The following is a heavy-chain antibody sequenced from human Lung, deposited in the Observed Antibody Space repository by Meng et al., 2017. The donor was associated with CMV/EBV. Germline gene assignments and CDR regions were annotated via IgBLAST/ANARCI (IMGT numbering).Heavy chain of an antibody. CDR3: ARGRAGYYYYGMDV. CDR1: GYTFTSYD. V-gene: IGHV1-8*03. D-gene: IGHD6-19*01. Sequence: ASVKVSCKASGYTFTSYDINWLRQATGQGLEWMGWMNPNSGNAGYAQKFQGRVTITRNTSISTAYMELSSLRSEDTAVYYCARGRAGYYYYGMDVWGQGTTVXVSS. CDR2: MNPNSGNA. J-gene: IGHJ6*02.